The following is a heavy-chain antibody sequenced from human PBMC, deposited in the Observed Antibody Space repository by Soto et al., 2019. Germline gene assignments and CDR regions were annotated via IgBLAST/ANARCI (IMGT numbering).Heavy chain of an antibody. CDR2: VYFTGTT. CDR3: VRGYYYGSGSLHWFDH. Sequence: QLQLQEAGPGLVKPSQTLSLTCTVSGGSINNGHFYWGWIRQPPGKGLAWIGYVYFTGTTYLNPSLKIRINMSCETSKNQSSLKLSSVTAADTAVYCCVRGYYYGSGSLHWFDHWGQGTLVTVSS. CDR1: GGSINNGHFY. D-gene: IGHD3-10*01. J-gene: IGHJ5*02. V-gene: IGHV4-30-4*01.